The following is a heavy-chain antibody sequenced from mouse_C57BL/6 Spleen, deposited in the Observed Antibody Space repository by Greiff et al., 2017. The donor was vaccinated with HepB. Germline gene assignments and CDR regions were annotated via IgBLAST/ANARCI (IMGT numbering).Heavy chain of an antibody. D-gene: IGHD3-2*02. CDR3: ARGQAIPWFAY. CDR1: GYSFTGYY. J-gene: IGHJ3*01. V-gene: IGHV1-42*01. CDR2: INPSTGGT. Sequence: EVQLQQSGPELVKPGASVKISCKASGYSFTGYYMNWVKQSPEKSLEWIGEINPSTGGTTYNQKFKAKATLTVDKSSSTAYMQLKSLTSEDSAVYYCARGQAIPWFAYWGQGTLVTVSA.